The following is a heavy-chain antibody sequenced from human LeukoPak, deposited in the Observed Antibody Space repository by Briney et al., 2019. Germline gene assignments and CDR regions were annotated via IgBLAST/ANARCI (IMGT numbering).Heavy chain of an antibody. J-gene: IGHJ6*03. V-gene: IGHV1-2*06. CDR1: GYTFTGYY. D-gene: IGHD3-3*01. CDR3: AGDFWSGYYQGDMDI. Sequence: ASVKVSCKASGYTFTGYYMHWVRQAPGQGLDWMGRINPNSGGTNYAQKFQGRVTMTRDTSISTAYMELTRLRSDDTAVYYIAGDFWSGYYQGDMDIWGKGTTVTVSS. CDR2: INPNSGGT.